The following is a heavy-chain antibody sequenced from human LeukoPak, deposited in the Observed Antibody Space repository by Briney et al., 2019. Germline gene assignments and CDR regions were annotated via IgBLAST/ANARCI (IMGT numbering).Heavy chain of an antibody. Sequence: GGSLRLSCAASGVTVSSNYMNWVRQTPGKGLEWVSVIYSGRSTYYADSVKGQFTISRDNSKNTLYLQMNSLRAEDTAVYYCASTGITIPTYYYCGMDVWGQGTTVTVPS. D-gene: IGHD3-3*01. CDR2: IYSGRST. CDR1: GVTVSSNY. J-gene: IGHJ6*02. CDR3: ASTGITIPTYYYCGMDV. V-gene: IGHV3-53*01.